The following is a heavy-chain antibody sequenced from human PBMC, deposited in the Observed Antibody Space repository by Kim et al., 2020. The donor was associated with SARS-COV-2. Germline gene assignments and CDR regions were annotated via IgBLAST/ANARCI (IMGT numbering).Heavy chain of an antibody. D-gene: IGHD6-13*01. J-gene: IGHJ3*02. V-gene: IGHV3-30-3*01. CDR3: ARGGSIAAALDAFDI. CDR1: GFTFSSYA. Sequence: GGSLRLSCAASGFTFSSYAMHWVRQAPGKGLEWVAVISYDGSNKYYADSVKGRFTISRDNSKNTLYLQMNSLRAEDTAVYYCARGGSIAAALDAFDIWGQGTMVTVSS. CDR2: ISYDGSNK.